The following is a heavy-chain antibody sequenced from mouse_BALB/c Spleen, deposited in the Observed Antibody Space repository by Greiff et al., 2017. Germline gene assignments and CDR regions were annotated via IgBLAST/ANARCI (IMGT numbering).Heavy chain of an antibody. CDR2: ISSGGSYT. CDR3: ARRGYDVYFDV. CDR1: GFTFSSYA. J-gene: IGHJ1*01. D-gene: IGHD2-14*01. Sequence: EVMLVESGGGLVKPGGSLKLSCAASGFTFSSYAMSWVRQTPEKRLEWVATISSGGSYTYYPDSVKGRFTISRDNAKNTLYLQMSSLRSEDTAMYYCARRGYDVYFDVWGAGTTVTVSS. V-gene: IGHV5-9-1*01.